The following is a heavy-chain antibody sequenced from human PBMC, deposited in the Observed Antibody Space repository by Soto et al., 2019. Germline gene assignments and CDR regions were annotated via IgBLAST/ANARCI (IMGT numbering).Heavy chain of an antibody. CDR3: ARGNPSSSYYYYGMDV. CDR1: GGTFSSYA. J-gene: IGHJ6*02. CDR2: IIPIFGTA. Sequence: GASVKVSCKASGGTFSSYAISWVRQAPGQGLEWMGGIIPIFGTANYAQKFQGRVTITADESTSTAYMELSSLRSEDTAVYYCARGNPSSSYYYYGMDVWDQGTTVTVSS. D-gene: IGHD6-6*01. V-gene: IGHV1-69*13.